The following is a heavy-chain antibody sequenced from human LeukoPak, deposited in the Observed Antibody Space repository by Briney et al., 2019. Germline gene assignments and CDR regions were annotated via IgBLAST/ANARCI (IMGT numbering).Heavy chain of an antibody. D-gene: IGHD3-3*01. CDR3: ARAYPPYYDFWSGNPYSFDY. CDR1: GGSISSSSYY. J-gene: IGHJ4*02. V-gene: IGHV4-39*06. Sequence: PSETLSLTCTVSGGSISSSSYYWGWIRQPPGKGLEWIGSIYYSGSTSYNPSLKSRVIISVDTSKNQFPLKLSSVTAADTAVYYCARAYPPYYDFWSGNPYSFDYWGQGTLVTVLS. CDR2: IYYSGST.